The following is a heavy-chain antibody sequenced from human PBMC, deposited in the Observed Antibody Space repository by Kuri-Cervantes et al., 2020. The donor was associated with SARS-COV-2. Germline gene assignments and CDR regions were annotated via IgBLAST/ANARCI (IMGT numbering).Heavy chain of an antibody. CDR2: FDPEDGET. J-gene: IGHJ4*02. D-gene: IGHD5-12*01. V-gene: IGHV1-24*01. CDR3: ARGSEDIVATEFDY. Sequence: ASVKVSCKVSGYTLTELSIHWVRQAPGKGLEWMGDFDPEDGETIYAQKFQGRVTMTEDTSTDTAYMELSSLRSEDTAVYYCARGSEDIVATEFDYWGQGTLVTVSS. CDR1: GYTLTELS.